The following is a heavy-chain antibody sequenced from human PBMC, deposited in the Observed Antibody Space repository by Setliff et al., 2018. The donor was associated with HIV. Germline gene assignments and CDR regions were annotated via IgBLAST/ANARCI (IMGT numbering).Heavy chain of an antibody. CDR3: ARVYSYVYEAGAFDI. V-gene: IGHV4-59*11. J-gene: IGHJ3*02. CDR2: TYSSGSA. D-gene: IGHD5-18*01. Sequence: SETLSLTCTVSGGSIGSHYWSWIRQPPGKGLEWIGYTYSSGSANYNPSLRSRVTISVDTSKNQFSLKLSSMTAADTAVYYCARVYSYVYEAGAFDIWGQGTMVTVSS. CDR1: GGSIGSHY.